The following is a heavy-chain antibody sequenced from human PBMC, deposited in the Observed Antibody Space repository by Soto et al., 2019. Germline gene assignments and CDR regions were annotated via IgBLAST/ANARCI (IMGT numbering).Heavy chain of an antibody. Sequence: QLQLQESGPGLVKPSETLSLTCTVSGGSISSSSYYWGWIRQPPGKGLEWIGSIYYSGSTYYNPSLKSRVTISVDTSKNQFSLKLSSVTAADTAVYYCARQSGDPETAWFDPWGQGTLVTVSS. CDR3: ARQSGDPETAWFDP. J-gene: IGHJ5*02. V-gene: IGHV4-39*01. D-gene: IGHD4-17*01. CDR2: IYYSGST. CDR1: GGSISSSSYY.